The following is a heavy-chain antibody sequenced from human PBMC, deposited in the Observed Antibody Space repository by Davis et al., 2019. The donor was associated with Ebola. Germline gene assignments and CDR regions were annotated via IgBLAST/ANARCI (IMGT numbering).Heavy chain of an antibody. CDR1: GFTFSDYY. CDR2: INHDGNAK. J-gene: IGHJ4*02. CDR3: ARGGYYYFDS. V-gene: IGHV3-7*03. D-gene: IGHD3-22*01. Sequence: PGGSLRLSCAASGFTFSDYYMSWVRQAPGKGLEWVANINHDGNAKYYVDSVKGRFTISRDNAENSLFLQMNSLRGEDTAFYYCARGGYYYFDSWGQGTLVTVSS.